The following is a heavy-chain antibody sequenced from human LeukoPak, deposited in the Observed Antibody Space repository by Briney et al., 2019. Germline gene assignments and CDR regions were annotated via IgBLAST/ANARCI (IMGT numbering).Heavy chain of an antibody. Sequence: PSETLSLTCAVYGGSFSGYYWSWIRQPPGKGLEWIGEINHSGSTNYNPSLKSRVTISVDTSKNQFSLKLSSVTAADTAVYYCASLGEVNQYSSSAFDYWGQGTLVTVSS. CDR3: ASLGEVNQYSSSAFDY. V-gene: IGHV4-34*01. D-gene: IGHD6-6*01. CDR2: INHSGST. J-gene: IGHJ4*02. CDR1: GGSFSGYY.